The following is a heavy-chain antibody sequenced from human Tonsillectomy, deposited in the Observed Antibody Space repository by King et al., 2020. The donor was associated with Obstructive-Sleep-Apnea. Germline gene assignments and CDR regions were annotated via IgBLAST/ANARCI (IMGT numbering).Heavy chain of an antibody. J-gene: IGHJ3*02. CDR1: GGSISSGGYY. CDR2: IYYSGST. V-gene: IGHV4-31*03. Sequence: QLQESGPGLVKPSQTLSLTCTVSGGSISSGGYYWSWIRQHPGKGLEWIGYIYYSGSTYYNPSLKSRITISVDSSKSQFSLRLSPVTAADTAVYYWARGSLPLNAFDIWGQGTMVTVSS. CDR3: ARGSLPLNAFDI.